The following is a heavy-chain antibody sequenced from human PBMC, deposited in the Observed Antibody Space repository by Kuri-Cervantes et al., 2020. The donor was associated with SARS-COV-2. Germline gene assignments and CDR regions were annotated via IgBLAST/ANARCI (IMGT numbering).Heavy chain of an antibody. CDR3: AKDRLTAAIQYYYYGMDV. D-gene: IGHD2-2*02. Sequence: GESLKISCVASGFTFGNFWMTWVRQAPGKGLEWVANIRQDGGDPYYVESVKGRFIISRDNSRNSLFQEMKSVRAEDTAVYYCAKDRLTAAIQYYYYGMDVWGQGTTVTVSS. CDR1: GFTFGNFW. V-gene: IGHV3-7*05. J-gene: IGHJ6*02. CDR2: IRQDGGDP.